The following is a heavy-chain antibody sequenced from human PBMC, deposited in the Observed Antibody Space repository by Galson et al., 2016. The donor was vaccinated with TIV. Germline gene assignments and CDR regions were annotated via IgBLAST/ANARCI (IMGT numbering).Heavy chain of an antibody. CDR1: GDSLSELV. J-gene: IGHJ4*02. CDR2: FDPEVGKT. D-gene: IGHD3-22*01. Sequence: SVKVSCKASGDSLSELVMHWVRQAPGKGLEWMGGFDPEVGKTIYAQKLEGRVTMTADTSTDTAYMELGSLRFEDTAIYYCATVAWFPGLSFDNWGQGTQVTASS. V-gene: IGHV1-24*01. CDR3: ATVAWFPGLSFDN.